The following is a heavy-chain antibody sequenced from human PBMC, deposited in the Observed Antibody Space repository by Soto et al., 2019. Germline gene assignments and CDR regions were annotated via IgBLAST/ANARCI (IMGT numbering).Heavy chain of an antibody. CDR3: ARRDTSGFLRYFDN. CDR1: GGTLSSFINYP. CDR2: IVPNVGTV. D-gene: IGHD3-3*01. J-gene: IGHJ4*02. Sequence: QMQLVQSGAEVKKPGSSVKVSCKASGGTLSSFINYPINWVRQAPGQGLEWMGGIVPNVGTVNYAQKFKGRVTITADKSTGTAYMEVSSLRSADTALYYCARRDTSGFLRYFDNWGQGTLVTVSS. V-gene: IGHV1-69*06.